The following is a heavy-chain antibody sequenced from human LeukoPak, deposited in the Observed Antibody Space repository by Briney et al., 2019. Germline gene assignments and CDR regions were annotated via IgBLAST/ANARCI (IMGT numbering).Heavy chain of an antibody. CDR3: ARGPTNGQAFDY. CDR1: GFIFSTYG. D-gene: IGHD2-8*01. Sequence: GGSLRLSCAASGFIFSTYGMHWVRQAPGKGLEWVAFIRYDGSNKYYADSVKGRFTISRDNAKTSLYLQMDSLRAEDTAVYWCARGPTNGQAFDYWGQGTLVSVSS. J-gene: IGHJ4*02. V-gene: IGHV3-30*02. CDR2: IRYDGSNK.